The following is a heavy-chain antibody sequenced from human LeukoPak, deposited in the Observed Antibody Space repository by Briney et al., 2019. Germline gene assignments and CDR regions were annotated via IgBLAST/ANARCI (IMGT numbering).Heavy chain of an antibody. V-gene: IGHV4-31*03. CDR2: IYYSGST. D-gene: IGHD3-10*01. CDR3: ARVFYYYGSGSYYPNQTPTQSYYFDY. Sequence: SQTLSLTCTVSGGSISSGGYYWSWIRQHPGKVLEWIGYIYYSGSTYYNPSLKSRVTISVDTSKNQFSLKLSSVTAADTAVYYCARVFYYYGSGSYYPNQTPTQSYYFDYWGQGTLVTVSS. J-gene: IGHJ4*02. CDR1: GGSISSGGYY.